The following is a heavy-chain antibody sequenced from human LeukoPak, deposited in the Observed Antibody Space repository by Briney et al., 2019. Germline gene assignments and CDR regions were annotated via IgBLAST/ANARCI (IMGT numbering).Heavy chain of an antibody. Sequence: SVKVSCKASGGTFSSYTISWVRQAPGQGLEWMGRIIPILDIATYVQKFQGRVTITADKSTSTAYMELSSLRSEDTAVYYCARDFPPPSSWSNNWFDPWGQGTLVTVSS. V-gene: IGHV1-69*04. D-gene: IGHD6-13*01. CDR1: GGTFSSYT. J-gene: IGHJ5*02. CDR3: ARDFPPPSSWSNNWFDP. CDR2: IIPILDIA.